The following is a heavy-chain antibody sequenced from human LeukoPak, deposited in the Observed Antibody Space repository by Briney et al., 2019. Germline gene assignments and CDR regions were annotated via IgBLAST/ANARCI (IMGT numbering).Heavy chain of an antibody. Sequence: GGSLRLSCAASGSTFSSYAMSWVRQAPGKGLEWVSAISGSGGSTYYADSVKGRFTISRDNSQNTLYLQMNSLRAEDTAVYYCARGGGWSIAARPYNWFDPWGQGTLVTVSS. CDR1: GSTFSSYA. D-gene: IGHD6-6*01. V-gene: IGHV3-23*01. CDR3: ARGGGWSIAARPYNWFDP. J-gene: IGHJ5*02. CDR2: ISGSGGST.